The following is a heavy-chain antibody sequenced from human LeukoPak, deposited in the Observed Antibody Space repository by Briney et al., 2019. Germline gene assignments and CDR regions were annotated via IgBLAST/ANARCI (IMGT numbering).Heavy chain of an antibody. V-gene: IGHV4-59*08. J-gene: IGHJ4*02. Sequence: PSETLSLTCTVSGGSISSNFWSWIRQPPGKGLEWSGNIYDSGTTSYNPSLKRRATISGDTSKNQFSLKLNSVTAADTAVYYCARAKPIWNPPDYWGQGTLVIVSS. CDR3: ARAKPIWNPPDY. CDR2: IYDSGTT. D-gene: IGHD1-1*01. CDR1: GGSISSNF.